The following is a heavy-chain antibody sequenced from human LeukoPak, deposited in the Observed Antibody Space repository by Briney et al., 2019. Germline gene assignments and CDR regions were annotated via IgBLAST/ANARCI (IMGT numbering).Heavy chain of an antibody. Sequence: PGGSLRLSCAASGFTFDDYAMSWVRQAPGKGLEWVSGISWSSGSIGYADSVKGRFTISRDNAKNTLYLQMNSLRGEDTALYYCARDISEVKIIGAGAFDIWGQGTMVTVSS. CDR1: GFTFDDYA. V-gene: IGHV3-9*01. J-gene: IGHJ3*02. D-gene: IGHD2/OR15-2a*01. CDR3: ARDISEVKIIGAGAFDI. CDR2: ISWSSGSI.